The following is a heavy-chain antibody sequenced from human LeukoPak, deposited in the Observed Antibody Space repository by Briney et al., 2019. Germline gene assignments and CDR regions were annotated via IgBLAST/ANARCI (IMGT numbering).Heavy chain of an antibody. CDR2: ISSSSSTI. J-gene: IGHJ3*02. V-gene: IGHV3-48*01. CDR1: GFTFSSYS. D-gene: IGHD3-10*01. Sequence: GGSLRLSCAASGFTFSSYSMNWVRHAPGKGLEWVSYISSSSSTIYYADSVKGRFTISRDNAKNSLYLQMNSPRAEDTAVYYCARDHGSGSYYAFDIWGQGTMVTVSS. CDR3: ARDHGSGSYYAFDI.